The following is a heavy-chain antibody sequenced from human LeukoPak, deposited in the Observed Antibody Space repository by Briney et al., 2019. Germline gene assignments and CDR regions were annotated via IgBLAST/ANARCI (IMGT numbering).Heavy chain of an antibody. CDR3: AREMGSSGYDY. Sequence: KFQGRVTITRGTSASTAYMELSSLRSEDTAVYYCAREMGSSGYDYWGQGTLVTVSS. J-gene: IGHJ4*02. V-gene: IGHV1-3*01. D-gene: IGHD3-22*01.